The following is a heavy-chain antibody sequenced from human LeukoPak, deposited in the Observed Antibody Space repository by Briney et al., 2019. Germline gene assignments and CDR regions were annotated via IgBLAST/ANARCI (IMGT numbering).Heavy chain of an antibody. Sequence: GGSLRLSCAASGFTFSSYAMHWVRQAPGKGLEWVAVISNDGSNKYYADSVKGRFTISRDNAKNTLYLQMNSLRAEDTAVYYCAREDCSSTSCYRRAFDIWGQGTMVTVSS. V-gene: IGHV3-30-3*01. J-gene: IGHJ3*02. D-gene: IGHD2-2*02. CDR1: GFTFSSYA. CDR3: AREDCSSTSCYRRAFDI. CDR2: ISNDGSNK.